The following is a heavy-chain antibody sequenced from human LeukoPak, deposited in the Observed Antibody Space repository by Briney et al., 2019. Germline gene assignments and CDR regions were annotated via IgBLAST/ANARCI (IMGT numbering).Heavy chain of an antibody. CDR2: ICYSGTT. J-gene: IGHJ4*02. D-gene: IGHD4-17*01. Sequence: PSETLCLTCTVSVGSLSRGDYYWGSSRQPPGKGLGWIGSICYSGTTYYNPSLKSRLSISVDTSKNQFSLRLSSVTAADTAVYYCARKKDAGDYHIAYGGQGTLVTASS. CDR1: VGSLSRGDYY. V-gene: IGHV4-31*03. CDR3: ARKKDAGDYHIAY.